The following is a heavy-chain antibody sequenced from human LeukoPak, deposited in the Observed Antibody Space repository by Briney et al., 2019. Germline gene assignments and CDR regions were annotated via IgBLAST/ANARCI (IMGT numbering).Heavy chain of an antibody. D-gene: IGHD3-16*01. J-gene: IGHJ4*02. CDR3: TRGPRQGGH. CDR1: GFTFSSYA. CDR2: ISYDGSNK. V-gene: IGHV3-30*14. Sequence: SGGSLRLSCAASGFTFSSYAMHWVRQAPGKGLEWVAVISYDGSNKYYADSVKGRFTSSRDDSKNKLYLQMNSLRTEDTALYYCTRGPRQGGHWGQGTLVTVSS.